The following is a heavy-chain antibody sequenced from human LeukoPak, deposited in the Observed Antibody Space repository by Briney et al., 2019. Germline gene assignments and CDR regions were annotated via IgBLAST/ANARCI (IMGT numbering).Heavy chain of an antibody. CDR2: ISTSGSTI. V-gene: IGHV3-11*04. D-gene: IGHD4-17*01. CDR3: ASQQDYGDYYFDH. Sequence: GGSLRLSCAASGFTFSDYYMSWIRQAPGKGLEWVSYISTSGSTIYYADSVKGRFTISRDNAKNSLYLQMNSLRAEDTAVYYCASQQDYGDYYFDHWGQGTTVTVSS. CDR1: GFTFSDYY. J-gene: IGHJ4*02.